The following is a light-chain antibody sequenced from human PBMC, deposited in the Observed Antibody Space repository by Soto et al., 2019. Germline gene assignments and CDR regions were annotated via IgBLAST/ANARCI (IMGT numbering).Light chain of an antibody. CDR1: QSVSSSY. CDR2: GAS. J-gene: IGKJ2*01. CDR3: QQYGSSPMYT. Sequence: EIVLTQSPGTLSLSPGERATLSCRASQSVSSSYLAWYQQKPGQAPRLLIYGASSRATGIPDRFSGSGSGRDFTLTISRLEPEDFAVYYCQQYGSSPMYTFGQGTTLEIK. V-gene: IGKV3-20*01.